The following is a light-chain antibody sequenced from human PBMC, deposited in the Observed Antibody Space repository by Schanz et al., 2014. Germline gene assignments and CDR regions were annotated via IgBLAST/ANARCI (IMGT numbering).Light chain of an antibody. V-gene: IGKV3-15*01. CDR3: QQYNDWPPLT. J-gene: IGKJ4*01. Sequence: EIVMTQSPATLSLSPGEGATLSCRASQGLGRLLAWYQQNPGQGPRLLIYNASTRATGIPARFSGSGSGTEFALTISNLQSEDFAVYFCQQYNDWPPLTFGGGTKVEIK. CDR1: QGLGRL. CDR2: NAS.